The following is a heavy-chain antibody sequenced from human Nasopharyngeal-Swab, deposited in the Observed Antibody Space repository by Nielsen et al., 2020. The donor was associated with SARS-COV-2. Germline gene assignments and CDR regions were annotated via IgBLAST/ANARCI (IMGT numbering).Heavy chain of an antibody. Sequence: WVRQAPGQGLEWMGIINPSGGSTSYAQRFQGGVTMTRDTSTSTVYMELSSLRSEDTAVYYCARGLGDSSGYYDYWGQGTLVTVSS. J-gene: IGHJ4*02. CDR2: INPSGGST. V-gene: IGHV1-46*01. D-gene: IGHD3-22*01. CDR3: ARGLGDSSGYYDY.